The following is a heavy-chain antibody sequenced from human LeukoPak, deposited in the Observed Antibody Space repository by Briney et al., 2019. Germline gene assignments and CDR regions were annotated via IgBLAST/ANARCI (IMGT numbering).Heavy chain of an antibody. Sequence: GGSLRLSCAASGFTFSSHGMHWVRQAPGKGLEWVAVISYDGSNKYYADSVKGRFTISRDNSKNTLYLQMNSLRAEDTAVYYCAKDRDSSGWYSARTYDYWGQGTLVTVSS. CDR1: GFTFSSHG. CDR2: ISYDGSNK. J-gene: IGHJ4*02. V-gene: IGHV3-30*18. CDR3: AKDRDSSGWYSARTYDY. D-gene: IGHD6-19*01.